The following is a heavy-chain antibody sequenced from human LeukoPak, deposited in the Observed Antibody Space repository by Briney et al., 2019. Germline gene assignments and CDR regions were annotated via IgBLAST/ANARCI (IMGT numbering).Heavy chain of an antibody. CDR2: IYYSGST. D-gene: IGHD3-10*01. J-gene: IGHJ4*02. CDR3: ARVGYYYGSGSYYLDY. CDR1: GGSFSGYY. V-gene: IGHV4-34*01. Sequence: SETLSLTCAVYGGSFSGYYWSWIRQPPGKGLEWIGSIYYSGSTYYNPSLKSRVTISVDTSKNQFSLKLSSVTAADTAVYYCARVGYYYGSGSYYLDYWGQGTLVTVSS.